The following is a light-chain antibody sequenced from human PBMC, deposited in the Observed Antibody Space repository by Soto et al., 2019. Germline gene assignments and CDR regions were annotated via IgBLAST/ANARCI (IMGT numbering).Light chain of an antibody. V-gene: IGLV4-69*01. Sequence: QPVLTQSPSASASLGASVKLTCTLSSGHSNYAIAWHQQQPEEGPRYLMKVNSDGSHRKGDGIPDRFSGSGSGAERYLTISRLPYEDEADYYCQTWGVFGTGTEVTVL. CDR3: QTWGV. J-gene: IGLJ1*01. CDR2: VNSDGSH. CDR1: SGHSNYA.